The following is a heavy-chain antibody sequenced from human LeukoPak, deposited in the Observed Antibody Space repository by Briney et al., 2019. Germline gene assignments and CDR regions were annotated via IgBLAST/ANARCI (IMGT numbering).Heavy chain of an antibody. CDR1: GFTFSSYA. CDR2: IIPIFGTA. J-gene: IGHJ3*02. CDR3: AREFWADAFDI. D-gene: IGHD3-16*01. V-gene: IGHV1-69*01. Sequence: PGGSLRLSCAASGFTFSSYAISWVRQAPGQGLEWMGGIIPIFGTANYAQKFQGRVTITADESTSTAYMELSSLRSEDTAVYYCAREFWADAFDIWGQGTMVTVSS.